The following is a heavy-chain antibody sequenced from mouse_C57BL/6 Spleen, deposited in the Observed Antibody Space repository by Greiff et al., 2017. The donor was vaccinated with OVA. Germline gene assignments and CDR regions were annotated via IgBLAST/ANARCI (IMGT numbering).Heavy chain of an antibody. CDR2: IHPNSGST. CDR3: ARDRDGYYAAY. J-gene: IGHJ3*01. D-gene: IGHD2-3*01. CDR1: GYTFTSYW. Sequence: QVQLQQSGAELVKPGASVKLSCKASGYTFTSYWMHWVKQRPGQGLEWIGMIHPNSGSTNYNEKFKSKATLTVDKSSSTAYMQLSSLTSEDSAVYYCARDRDGYYAAYWGQGTLVTVSA. V-gene: IGHV1-64*01.